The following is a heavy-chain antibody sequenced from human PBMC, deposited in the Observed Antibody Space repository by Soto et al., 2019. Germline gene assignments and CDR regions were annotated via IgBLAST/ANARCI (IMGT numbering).Heavy chain of an antibody. CDR2: IYYSERT. Sequence: PSETLSLTCTVSGGSISNYYLSWIRQPPGKGLEWIGYIYYSERTNYNPSLKSRVTISLDPSKSQFSLKLSSVTAADTAIYYCASGVPSSSWFYYFDYWGQGILVTVSS. J-gene: IGHJ4*02. D-gene: IGHD6-13*01. V-gene: IGHV4-59*01. CDR1: GGSISNYY. CDR3: ASGVPSSSWFYYFDY.